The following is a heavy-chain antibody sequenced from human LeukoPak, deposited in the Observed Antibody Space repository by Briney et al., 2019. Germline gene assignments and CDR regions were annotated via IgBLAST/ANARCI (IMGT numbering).Heavy chain of an antibody. CDR1: GGSISSYY. Sequence: PSETLSLTCTVSGGSISSYYWSWIRQPSGKGLEWIGYIYYSGSTNYNPSLKSRVTISVDTSKNQFSLKLSSVTAAVTAVYYCARALGSVGYVYFDYWGQGTLVTVSS. V-gene: IGHV4-59*01. J-gene: IGHJ4*02. D-gene: IGHD5-12*01. CDR3: ARALGSVGYVYFDY. CDR2: IYYSGST.